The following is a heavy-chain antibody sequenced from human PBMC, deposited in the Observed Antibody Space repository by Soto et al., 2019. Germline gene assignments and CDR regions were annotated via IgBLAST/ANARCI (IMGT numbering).Heavy chain of an antibody. CDR3: AREEALIVVPTGGIDYSFDY. CDR1: GGSVSSGDHY. V-gene: IGHV4-30-4*01. J-gene: IGHJ4*02. D-gene: IGHD3-22*01. Sequence: SETLSLTCPVSGGSVSSGDHYWSWLRQSPGKGLEWLGYIYYSGSTYYNPSLKSRVAISVDTSKNQFSLTLTSVTAADTAVYFCAREEALIVVPTGGIDYSFDYWGQGTLVTVSS. CDR2: IYYSGST.